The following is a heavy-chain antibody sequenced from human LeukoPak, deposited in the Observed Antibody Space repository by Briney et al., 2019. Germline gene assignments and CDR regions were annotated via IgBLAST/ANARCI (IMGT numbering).Heavy chain of an antibody. CDR3: AKDLGWELPAEAY. CDR2: IYGSGVSI. D-gene: IGHD1-26*01. CDR1: GFTFEKYV. Sequence: AEGSLRLSCVASGFTFEKYVMNWVRQAPGKGLEWLATIYGSGVSISYADSVKGRFTISRDNSKNTLYLQMNSLRAEDTAMYFCAKDLGWELPAEAYWGQGILVTASS. J-gene: IGHJ4*02. V-gene: IGHV3-23*01.